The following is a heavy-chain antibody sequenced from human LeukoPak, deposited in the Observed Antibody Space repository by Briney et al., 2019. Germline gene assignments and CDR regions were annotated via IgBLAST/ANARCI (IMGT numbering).Heavy chain of an antibody. CDR1: GFTFRTYS. CDR3: ARMDIGLVRD. CDR2: ISGSSSFI. J-gene: IGHJ4*02. V-gene: IGHV3-21*05. Sequence: GGSLRLSCAASGFTFRTYSMNWVRQAPGKGLEWVSYISGSSSFIYYAESVKGRFTISRDNAKNSLSLQMNSLRAEDTAMYYCARMDIGLVRDWGQGTLVTVSS. D-gene: IGHD3-10*01.